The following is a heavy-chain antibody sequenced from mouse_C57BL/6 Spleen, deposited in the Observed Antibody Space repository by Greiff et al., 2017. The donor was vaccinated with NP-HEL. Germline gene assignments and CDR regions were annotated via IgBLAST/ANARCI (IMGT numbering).Heavy chain of an antibody. CDR2: IWRGGST. V-gene: IGHV2-5*01. Sequence: QVQLQQSGPGLVQPSQSLSITCTVSGFSLTSYGVHWVRQSPGKGLEWLGVIWRGGSTDYNAAFMSRLSITKDNSKSQVFFKMNSLQADDTAIYYCAKNEDYYGSSYVGWYFDVWGTGTTVTVSS. CDR3: AKNEDYYGSSYVGWYFDV. D-gene: IGHD1-1*01. J-gene: IGHJ1*03. CDR1: GFSLTSYG.